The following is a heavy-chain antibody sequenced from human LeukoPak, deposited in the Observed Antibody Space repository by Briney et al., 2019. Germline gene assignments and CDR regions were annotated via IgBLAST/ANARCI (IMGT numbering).Heavy chain of an antibody. V-gene: IGHV4-34*01. CDR3: AREGIPGRVTTILPY. Sequence: SETLSLTCAVYGGSFSGYYWSWIRQPPGKGLEWIGEINHSGSTNYNPSLKSRVTMSVDTSKNQFSLHLSSVTAADTAVYYCAREGIPGRVTTILPYWGQGTLVTVSS. J-gene: IGHJ4*02. CDR2: INHSGST. D-gene: IGHD5-12*01. CDR1: GGSFSGYY.